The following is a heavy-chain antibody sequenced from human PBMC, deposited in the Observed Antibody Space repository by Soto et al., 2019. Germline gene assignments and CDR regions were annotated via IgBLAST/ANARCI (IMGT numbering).Heavy chain of an antibody. Sequence: QVQLVESGGGVVQPGRSLRLSCAASGFTFSSYAMHWVRQAPGKGLEWVAVISYDGSNKYYADSVKGRFTISRDNSKNTLYLQMNSLRAKDTAVYYCARDGANLPAEQTGRFDYWGQGTLVTVSS. D-gene: IGHD1-1*01. J-gene: IGHJ4*02. CDR3: ARDGANLPAEQTGRFDY. CDR1: GFTFSSYA. CDR2: ISYDGSNK. V-gene: IGHV3-30-3*01.